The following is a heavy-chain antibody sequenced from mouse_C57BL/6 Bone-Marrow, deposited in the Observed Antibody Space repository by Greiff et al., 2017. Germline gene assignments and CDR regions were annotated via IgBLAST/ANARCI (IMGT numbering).Heavy chain of an antibody. J-gene: IGHJ3*01. V-gene: IGHV1-64*01. CDR1: GYTFTSYW. CDR2: IHPNSGST. CDR3: ARFPIYYYGSWFAY. Sequence: VQLQQPGAELVKPGASVKLSCKASGYTFTSYWMHWVKQRPGQGLEWIGMIHPNSGSTNYNEKFKSKATLTVDKSSSTAYMQLSSLTSEDSAVYYCARFPIYYYGSWFAYWGQGTLVTVSA. D-gene: IGHD1-1*01.